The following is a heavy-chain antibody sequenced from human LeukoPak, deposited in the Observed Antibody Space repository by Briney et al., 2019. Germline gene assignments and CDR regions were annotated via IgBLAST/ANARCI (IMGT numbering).Heavy chain of an antibody. V-gene: IGHV3-23*01. D-gene: IGHD3-3*01. CDR3: AKGGQDFDFWRFDL. CDR1: GFIFSDSA. J-gene: IGHJ5*02. CDR2: ISDTGGRT. Sequence: GGSLRLSCASSGFIFSDSAVSWVRHSPGEGLKWVSSISDTGGRTYYADSVKGRFTITRDNSRNTVNLQMNGLRADDAARYFCAKGGQDFDFWRFDLWGQGILVIVSS.